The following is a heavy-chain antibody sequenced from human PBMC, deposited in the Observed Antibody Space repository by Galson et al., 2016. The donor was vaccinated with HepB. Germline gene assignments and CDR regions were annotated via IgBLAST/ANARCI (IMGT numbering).Heavy chain of an antibody. CDR1: GLTFSSYG. CDR3: TTLDGDYYYYYGLEL. CDR2: ISSDGNQE. J-gene: IGHJ6*02. V-gene: IGHV3-30*03. Sequence: SLRLSCAGLGLTFSSYGMHWVRQAPGKGLEWVALISSDGNQEYYADSVKGRFSVSRDNSKNTVNLRMSSLRGEDTAVYYCTTLDGDYYYYYGLELWGQGTTVTVSS. D-gene: IGHD4-17*01.